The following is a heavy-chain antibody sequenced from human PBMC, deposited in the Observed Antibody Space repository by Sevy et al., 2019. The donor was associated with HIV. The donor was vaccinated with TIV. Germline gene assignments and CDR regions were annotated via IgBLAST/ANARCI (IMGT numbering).Heavy chain of an antibody. Sequence: GGSLRLSCEAFGFIISDYEMMWVRQAPGKGLEWVAVISYDGSNKYYADSVKGRFTISRDNSKNTLYLQMNSLRAEDTAVYYCARESRLGRITMVRGVTEFDYWGQGTLVTVSS. CDR1: GFIISDYE. J-gene: IGHJ4*02. D-gene: IGHD3-10*01. CDR3: ARESRLGRITMVRGVTEFDY. V-gene: IGHV3-30*04. CDR2: ISYDGSNK.